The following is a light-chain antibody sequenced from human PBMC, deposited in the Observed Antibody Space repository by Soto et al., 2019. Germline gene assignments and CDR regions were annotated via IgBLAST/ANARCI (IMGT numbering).Light chain of an antibody. V-gene: IGKV2-30*02. CDR2: KVS. Sequence: DVVLIQSPLSLPVTLGQPASISCRSSQSLVHSDGNTYLSWFQQRPGQSPRRLIYKVSNWDSGVPDRFSGSGSGTDFTLKISRVEAEDVGFYYCMQATYWPWTFGQGTKVEIK. CDR1: QSLVHSDGNTY. J-gene: IGKJ1*01. CDR3: MQATYWPWT.